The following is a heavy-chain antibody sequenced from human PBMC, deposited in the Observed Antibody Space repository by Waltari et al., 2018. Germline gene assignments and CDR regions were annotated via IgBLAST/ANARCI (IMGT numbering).Heavy chain of an antibody. D-gene: IGHD2-15*01. Sequence: EVQLVGSGGGLVKPGGSLRLSCAASGFPFRSYTMHRVRQAPGKGLEWVSSISSGSSYIYYADSVKGRFTISRDNAKNSLYLQMNSLRVEDTAVYYCAREWGVMVGTAGFYFDYWGQGALVTVSS. CDR2: ISSGSSYI. V-gene: IGHV3-21*01. CDR1: GFPFRSYT. CDR3: AREWGVMVGTAGFYFDY. J-gene: IGHJ4*02.